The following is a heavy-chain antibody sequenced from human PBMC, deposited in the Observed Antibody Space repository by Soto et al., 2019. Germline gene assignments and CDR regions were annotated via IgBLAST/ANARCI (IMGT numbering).Heavy chain of an antibody. CDR1: GYTFTGYY. Sequence: ASVKGSCKTSGYTFTGYYMHWVRHAPGQGLEWIGWINPNSGGTNYAQKCQGWVTMTRDTSISTAYMELSRLRSDDTAVYYCARERGRIAAAGKAVFRGYYYGMDVWGQGTTVTVSS. CDR2: INPNSGGT. V-gene: IGHV1-2*04. CDR3: ARERGRIAAAGKAVFRGYYYGMDV. J-gene: IGHJ6*02. D-gene: IGHD6-13*01.